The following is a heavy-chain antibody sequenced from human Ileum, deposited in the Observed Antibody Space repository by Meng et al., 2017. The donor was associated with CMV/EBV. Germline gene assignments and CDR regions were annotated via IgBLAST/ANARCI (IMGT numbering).Heavy chain of an antibody. Sequence: FTGYYLYWVRQAPGQGLEWMGWIHPNSGGTNYGQKFQGRVTMTRDTSINTAYMELSSLISDDTAVYYCARGWGVVLVPTAETNWLDPWGQGTLVTVSS. CDR2: IHPNSGGT. CDR1: FTGYY. V-gene: IGHV1-2*02. CDR3: ARGWGVVLVPTAETNWLDP. J-gene: IGHJ5*02. D-gene: IGHD1-1*01.